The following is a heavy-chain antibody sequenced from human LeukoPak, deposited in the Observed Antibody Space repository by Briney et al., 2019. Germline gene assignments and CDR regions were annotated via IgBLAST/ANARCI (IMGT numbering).Heavy chain of an antibody. V-gene: IGHV3-30-3*01. J-gene: IGHJ6*02. CDR2: ISNDGSQE. CDR3: VRELYNYGMDV. Sequence: GGSLRLPCAASGFSFSTYSMHWVRQAPGKGLEWVMAISNDGSQEYYADSVKGRFTISRDSSKNTLYLQMNSLRPEDTAVFYCVRELYNYGMDVWGQGTTVTV. CDR1: GFSFSTYS.